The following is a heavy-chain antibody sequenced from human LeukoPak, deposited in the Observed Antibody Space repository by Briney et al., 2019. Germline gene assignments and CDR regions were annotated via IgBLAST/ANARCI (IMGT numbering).Heavy chain of an antibody. CDR1: GFTFSSYA. J-gene: IGHJ4*02. Sequence: GGSLRLSCAASGFTFSSYAMHWVRQAPGKGLEWVSAISGSGGSTYYADSVKGRFTISRDNSKNTLYLQMNSLRAEDTAVYYCAKDSGSYGGFDYWGQGTLVTVSS. CDR2: ISGSGGST. V-gene: IGHV3-23*01. CDR3: AKDSGSYGGFDY. D-gene: IGHD1-26*01.